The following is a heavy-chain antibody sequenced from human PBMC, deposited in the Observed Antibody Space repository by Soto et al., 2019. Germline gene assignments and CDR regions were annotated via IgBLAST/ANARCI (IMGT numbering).Heavy chain of an antibody. CDR3: ARVAAAGWGTFNWFDP. V-gene: IGHV4-39*01. J-gene: IGHJ5*02. D-gene: IGHD6-13*01. CDR1: GGSISSSSYY. CDR2: LFYSGST. Sequence: QLQLQESGPGLVKPSETLSLTCTVSGGSISSSSYYWGWIRQPPGKGLEWIGSLFYSGSTYYNPSLKGRLTISVDTSKNQFSLKLSSVTAADTAVYYCARVAAAGWGTFNWFDPWGQGTLVTVSS.